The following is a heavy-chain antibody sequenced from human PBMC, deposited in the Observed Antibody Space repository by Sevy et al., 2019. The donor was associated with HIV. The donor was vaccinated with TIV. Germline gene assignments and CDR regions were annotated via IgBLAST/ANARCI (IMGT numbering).Heavy chain of an antibody. Sequence: GGSLTLSCAASGFTFSSHYMSWVRQAPGKGLEWVANIKQDGSDKFYVESVKGRFTISRDNAKNSLYLQLSSLRAEDTAMYFCAREALYYYDSERHYDDAFDMWGPGTMVTVSS. V-gene: IGHV3-7*01. CDR2: IKQDGSDK. D-gene: IGHD3-22*01. J-gene: IGHJ3*02. CDR3: AREALYYYDSERHYDDAFDM. CDR1: GFTFSSHY.